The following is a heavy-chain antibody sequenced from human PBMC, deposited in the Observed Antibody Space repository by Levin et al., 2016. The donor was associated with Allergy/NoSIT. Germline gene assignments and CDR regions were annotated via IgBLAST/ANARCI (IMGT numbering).Heavy chain of an antibody. D-gene: IGHD3-3*01. J-gene: IGHJ6*02. V-gene: IGHV3-49*02. CDR2: IRSKAYGGTT. CDR3: TRVIYDFWSGWYYYYGMDV. Sequence: WIRQPPGKGLEWVGFIRSKAYGGTTEYAASVKGRFTISRDDSKSIAYLQMNSLKTEDTAVYYCTRVIYDFWSGWYYYYGMDVWGQGTTVTVSS.